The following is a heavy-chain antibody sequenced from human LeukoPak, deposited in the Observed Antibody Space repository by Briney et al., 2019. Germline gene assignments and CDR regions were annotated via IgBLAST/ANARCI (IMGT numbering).Heavy chain of an antibody. CDR2: IYYSGST. V-gene: IGHV4-39*07. J-gene: IGHJ4*02. CDR1: GGSISSSSYY. Sequence: SETLSLTCTVSGGSISSSSYYWGWIRQPPGKGLEWIGSIYYSGSTYYNPSLKSRVTISVDTSKNQFSLKLSSVTAADTAVYYCARGAYDSSGWVDYWGQGTLVTVSS. CDR3: ARGAYDSSGWVDY. D-gene: IGHD3-22*01.